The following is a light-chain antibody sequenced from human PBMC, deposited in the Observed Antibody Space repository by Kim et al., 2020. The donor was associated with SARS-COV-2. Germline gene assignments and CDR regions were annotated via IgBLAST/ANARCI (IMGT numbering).Light chain of an antibody. V-gene: IGKV1-39*01. CDR1: ENIKYY. J-gene: IGKJ1*01. CDR2: GAS. Sequence: DIQMTQSPSSLSASIGDRVTITCRATENIKYYLNWYQQKPGKVPKLLIFGASNLQSGVPSRFTGSGSGTDFTLTISSLQPEDFGTYFCQQTFNTPSTFGQGTKVDVK. CDR3: QQTFNTPST.